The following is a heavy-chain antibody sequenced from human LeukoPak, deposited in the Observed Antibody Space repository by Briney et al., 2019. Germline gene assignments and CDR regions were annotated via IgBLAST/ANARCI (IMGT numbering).Heavy chain of an antibody. J-gene: IGHJ4*02. CDR1: GFTFSTYA. Sequence: GGSLRLSCAASGFTFSTYAISWVRQAPGKGLEWVSIIYSGGTTYYADSVKGRFTISRDNSKNTLYLQMNSLRAEDTAVYYCARVLWNGDYPRFDYWGQGTLVTVSS. D-gene: IGHD4-17*01. CDR2: IYSGGTT. V-gene: IGHV3-53*01. CDR3: ARVLWNGDYPRFDY.